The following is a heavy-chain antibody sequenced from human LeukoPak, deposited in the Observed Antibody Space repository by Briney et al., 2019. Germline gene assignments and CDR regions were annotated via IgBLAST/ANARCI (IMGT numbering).Heavy chain of an antibody. J-gene: IGHJ6*03. CDR2: IYYSGST. V-gene: IGHV4-59*01. CDR1: GGSISSYY. D-gene: IGHD3-10*01. CDR3: ARVLRHYYGSGSYYYYMDV. Sequence: PSETLSLTCTVSGGSISSYYWSWIRQPPGKGLEWIGYIYYSGSTNYNPSLKSRVTISVDTSKNQFSLKLSSVTAADTAVYYCARVLRHYYGSGSYYYYMDVWGKGTTVTISS.